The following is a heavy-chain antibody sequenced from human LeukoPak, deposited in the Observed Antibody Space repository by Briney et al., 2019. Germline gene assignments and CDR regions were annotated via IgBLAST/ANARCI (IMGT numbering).Heavy chain of an antibody. V-gene: IGHV4-59*08. J-gene: IGHJ4*02. Sequence: SETLSLTCTMSGGSISSYYWSWLRQPPAKGLEWIGSIHYSGNTRNNPSLESRLRLSVDMSKNQLSLRLSSVTAADTAVYYCARHRSRTSGCDYWGQGTLVSVSS. CDR1: GGSISSYY. D-gene: IGHD6-19*01. CDR2: IHYSGNT. CDR3: ARHRSRTSGCDY.